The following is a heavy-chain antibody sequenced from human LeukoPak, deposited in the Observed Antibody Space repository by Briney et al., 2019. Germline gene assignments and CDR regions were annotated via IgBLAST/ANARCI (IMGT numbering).Heavy chain of an antibody. V-gene: IGHV3-23*01. D-gene: IGHD3-22*01. CDR3: AKDGITYYYDSSGYYYFDY. CDR1: GFTFRSYA. CDR2: ISGSGGST. J-gene: IGHJ4*02. Sequence: PGGSLRLSCAASGFTFRSYAMSWVRQAPGEGLEWVSVISGSGGSTYYADSVKGRFTISRDNSKNTLYLQMNSLRAEDTAVYYCAKDGITYYYDSSGYYYFDYWGQGTLVTVSS.